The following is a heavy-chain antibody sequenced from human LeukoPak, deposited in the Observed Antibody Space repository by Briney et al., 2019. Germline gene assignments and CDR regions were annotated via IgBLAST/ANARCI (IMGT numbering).Heavy chain of an antibody. CDR3: ARETGIEGGIDY. D-gene: IGHD3-10*01. CDR2: ISYDGSNK. J-gene: IGHJ4*02. CDR1: GFTFSSYA. Sequence: PGGSLRLSCAASGFTFSSYAMHWVRQAPGKGLEGVAVISYDGSNKYYADSVKGRFTISRDNSKNTLYLQMNSLRAEDTAVYYCARETGIEGGIDYWGQGTLVTVSS. V-gene: IGHV3-30-3*01.